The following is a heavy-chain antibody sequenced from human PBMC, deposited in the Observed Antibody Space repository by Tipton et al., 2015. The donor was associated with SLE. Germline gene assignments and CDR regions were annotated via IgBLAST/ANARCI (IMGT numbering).Heavy chain of an antibody. V-gene: IGHV4-39*07. CDR2: IYSSGGT. D-gene: IGHD7-27*01. J-gene: IGHJ6*03. CDR3: ARSPPRPLGYYYYYCYMDV. CDR1: GGSISSSHYY. Sequence: TLSLTCTVSGGSISSSHYYWDWICPPPGKGLEWLGSIYSSGGTYYNPSLKSRVTISVDTSKNQFSLKLSSVTAADTTVYYCARSPPRPLGYYYYYCYMDVWSKGTAVTVSS.